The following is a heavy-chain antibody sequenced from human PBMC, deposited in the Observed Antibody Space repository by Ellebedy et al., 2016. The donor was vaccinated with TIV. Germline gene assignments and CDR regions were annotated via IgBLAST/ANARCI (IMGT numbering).Heavy chain of an antibody. D-gene: IGHD2-21*02. CDR2: ISYDGSNK. CDR3: AHLRVVVTADVGGMDV. Sequence: GGSLRLSXAASGFTFSSYAMHWVRQAPGKGLEWVAVISYDGSNKYYADSVKGRFTISRDNSKNTLYLQMNSLRAEDTAVYYCAHLRVVVTADVGGMDVWGQGTTVTVSS. J-gene: IGHJ6*02. CDR1: GFTFSSYA. V-gene: IGHV3-30-3*01.